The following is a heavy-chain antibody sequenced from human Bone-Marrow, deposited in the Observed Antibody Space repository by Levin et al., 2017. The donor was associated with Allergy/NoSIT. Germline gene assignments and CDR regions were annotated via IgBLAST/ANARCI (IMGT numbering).Heavy chain of an antibody. D-gene: IGHD5-18*01. Sequence: PGESLKISCKASGYTFTSYGISWVRQAPGQGLEWMGWISAYNGNTNYAQKLQGRVTMTTDTSTSTAYMELRSLRSDDTAVYYCARVFFRGYSYGFGFYYYYMDVWGKGTTVTVSS. CDR3: ARVFFRGYSYGFGFYYYYMDV. J-gene: IGHJ6*03. CDR1: GYTFTSYG. V-gene: IGHV1-18*01. CDR2: ISAYNGNT.